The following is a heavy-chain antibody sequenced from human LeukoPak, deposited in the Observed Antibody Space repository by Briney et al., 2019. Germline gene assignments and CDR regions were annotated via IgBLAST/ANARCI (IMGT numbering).Heavy chain of an antibody. J-gene: IGHJ4*02. D-gene: IGHD6-13*01. CDR1: GYTFTTYA. CDR3: ARDPIGSRWPYYFDY. V-gene: IGHV1-3*01. Sequence: ASVKVSCKASGYTFTTYAMHWVRQAPGQRLEWMGWVNAGNGNTKYSQKFQARVTIARDTSASTAYMELSSLRSEDTAVYYCARDPIGSRWPYYFDYWGQGTLVTVSS. CDR2: VNAGNGNT.